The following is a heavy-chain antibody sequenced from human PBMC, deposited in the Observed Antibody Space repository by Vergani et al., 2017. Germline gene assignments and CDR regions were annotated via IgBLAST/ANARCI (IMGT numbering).Heavy chain of an antibody. V-gene: IGHV1-46*01. D-gene: IGHD1-26*01. CDR2: INPSGPSI. J-gene: IGHJ4*02. Sequence: QVQLVQSGAEVKKPGASVKVSCKASGYTFTSYYMHCVRQAPGQGLEWMGIINPSGPSITYAQTFQERVTMTRETSTNTVYMELSSLRSDDTAVYYCARGVEATISGRLDYWGQGTLVTVSS. CDR1: GYTFTSYY. CDR3: ARGVEATISGRLDY.